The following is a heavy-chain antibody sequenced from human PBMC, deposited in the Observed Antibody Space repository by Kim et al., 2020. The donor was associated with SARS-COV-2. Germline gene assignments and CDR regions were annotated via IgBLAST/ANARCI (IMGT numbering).Heavy chain of an antibody. D-gene: IGHD2-15*01. Sequence: SETLSLTCAVYGGSFSGYYWSWIRQPPGKGLEWIGEINHSGSTNYNPSLKSRVTISVDTSKNQFSLKLSSVTAADTAVYYCARDKTVVGRGMDVWDKGTT. J-gene: IGHJ6*03. CDR1: GGSFSGYY. CDR2: INHSGST. CDR3: ARDKTVVGRGMDV. V-gene: IGHV4-34*01.